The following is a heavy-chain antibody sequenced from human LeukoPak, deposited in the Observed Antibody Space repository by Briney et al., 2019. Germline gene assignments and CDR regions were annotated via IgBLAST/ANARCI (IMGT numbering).Heavy chain of an antibody. CDR3: ARGIYSSGWYWLDP. V-gene: IGHV4-4*07. D-gene: IGHD6-19*01. Sequence: PETLSLTSTVPGGSISSYYWRWLRLAAGKGLEWPARIYTSGGTNYNPSLKRRVTLSLDQSQNQFSLTLNSATPPTHALYFLARGIYSSGWYWLDPWGQGILVTVSS. J-gene: IGHJ5*02. CDR1: GGSISSYY. CDR2: IYTSGGT.